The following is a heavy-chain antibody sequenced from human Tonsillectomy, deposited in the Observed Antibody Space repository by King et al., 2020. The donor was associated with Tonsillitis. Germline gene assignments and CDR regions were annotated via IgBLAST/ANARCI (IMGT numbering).Heavy chain of an antibody. D-gene: IGHD4-23*01. V-gene: IGHV3-21*01. J-gene: IGHJ4*02. Sequence: QLVQSGGGLVKPGGSLRLSCAASGFTFSSYSMNWVRQAPGKGLEWVSSISSSSSYIYYAASVKGRFTISRDNAKNSLYLQMNSLRAEDTAVYYCARDLSTVGFDYWGQGTLVTVSS. CDR2: ISSSSSYI. CDR3: ARDLSTVGFDY. CDR1: GFTFSSYS.